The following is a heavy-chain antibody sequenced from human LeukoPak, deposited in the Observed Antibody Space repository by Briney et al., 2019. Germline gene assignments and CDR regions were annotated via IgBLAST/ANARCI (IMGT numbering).Heavy chain of an antibody. Sequence: PSGTLSLTCAVSGGSISSSNWWSWVRQPPGKGLEWIGEIYHSGSTNYNPSLKSRVTISVDTSKNQFSLKLSSVTAADTAVYYCAREEKQQLVGPLWGQGTLVTVSS. V-gene: IGHV4-4*02. J-gene: IGHJ4*02. CDR1: GGSISSSNW. CDR3: AREEKQQLVGPL. CDR2: IYHSGST. D-gene: IGHD6-13*01.